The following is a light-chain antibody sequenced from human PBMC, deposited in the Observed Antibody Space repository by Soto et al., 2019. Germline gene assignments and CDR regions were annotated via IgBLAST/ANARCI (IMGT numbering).Light chain of an antibody. Sequence: QSALTQPASVSGSPGQSITISCTGTSSDVGGYNYVSWYQQHPGKAPKLMIYDVTNRPSGVSNRFSGSKSVNTAFLTISGLQAEDEADYYCSSYTSSSTVVFGGGTKVTVL. CDR1: SSDVGGYNY. CDR3: SSYTSSSTVV. CDR2: DVT. V-gene: IGLV2-14*03. J-gene: IGLJ3*02.